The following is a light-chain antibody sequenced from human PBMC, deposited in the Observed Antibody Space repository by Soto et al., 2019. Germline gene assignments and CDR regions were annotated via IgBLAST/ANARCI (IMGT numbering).Light chain of an antibody. CDR2: GAS. Sequence: EIVMTQSPATLSLSPGERATLSCRASQSVSSKLAWYQQKPGQAPRLLIYGASTRATGIPARFSGSGSGTEFTLTISSLQSADFAVYYCQQYNNWPSWTFGQGTKVDIK. J-gene: IGKJ1*01. CDR1: QSVSSK. CDR3: QQYNNWPSWT. V-gene: IGKV3-15*01.